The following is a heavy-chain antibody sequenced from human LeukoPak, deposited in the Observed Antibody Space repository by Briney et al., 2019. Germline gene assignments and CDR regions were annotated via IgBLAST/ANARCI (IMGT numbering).Heavy chain of an antibody. V-gene: IGHV3-9*01. CDR1: GFTFEDYA. D-gene: IGHD3-22*01. J-gene: IGHJ4*02. CDR3: AKRGVVIRVILVGFHKEAYYFDS. CDR2: FSSNRDIT. Sequence: GRSLRLSCAASGFTFEDYAMHWVRQAPGMGLQWVSGFSSNRDITGYAESVKGRFTISRDNPKNTLYLQMNSLRAEDTAVYFCAKRGVVIRVILVGFHKEAYYFDSWGQGALVTVSS.